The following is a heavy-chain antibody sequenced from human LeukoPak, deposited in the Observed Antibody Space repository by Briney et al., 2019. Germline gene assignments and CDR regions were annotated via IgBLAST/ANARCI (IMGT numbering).Heavy chain of an antibody. Sequence: GGSLRLSCAASGLSISNSWMSWFRLAPGKGPEWVANIKQDGSEKYHVDSVKGRFTVSRDNANNLLYLQMNSLRVEDTAVYYCARLQWQPPDYWGQGTLVIVSS. CDR1: GLSISNSW. J-gene: IGHJ4*02. CDR2: IKQDGSEK. V-gene: IGHV3-7*03. D-gene: IGHD6-19*01. CDR3: ARLQWQPPDY.